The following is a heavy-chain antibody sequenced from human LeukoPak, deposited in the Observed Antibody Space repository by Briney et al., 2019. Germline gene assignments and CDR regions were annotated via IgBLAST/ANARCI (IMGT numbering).Heavy chain of an antibody. CDR1: GFTFSSYG. CDR3: ARDGRIIVGATTMGEN. J-gene: IGHJ4*02. V-gene: IGHV3-33*01. Sequence: GGSLRLSCAASGFTFSSYGMHWVRQAPGKGLEWVAVIWYDGSNKYYADSVKGRFTISRDNSKNTLYLQMNSLRAEDTAVYYCARDGRIIVGATTMGENWGQGTLVTVSS. D-gene: IGHD1-26*01. CDR2: IWYDGSNK.